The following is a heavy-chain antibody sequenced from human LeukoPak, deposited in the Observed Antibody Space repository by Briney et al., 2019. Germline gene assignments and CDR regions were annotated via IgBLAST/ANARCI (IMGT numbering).Heavy chain of an antibody. J-gene: IGHJ6*03. D-gene: IGHD6-13*01. V-gene: IGHV3-48*01. CDR2: ISSSSSTI. Sequence: GGSLRLSCAASGFTFSSYSMNWVRQAPGKGLEWVSYISSSSSTIYYADSVEGRFTISRDNAKNSLYLQMNSLRAEDTAVYCCARDPAYSSSWYESPYYMDVWGKGTTVTVSS. CDR1: GFTFSSYS. CDR3: ARDPAYSSSWYESPYYMDV.